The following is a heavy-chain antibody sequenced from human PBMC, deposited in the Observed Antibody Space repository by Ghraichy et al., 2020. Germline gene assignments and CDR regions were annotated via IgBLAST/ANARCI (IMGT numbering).Heavy chain of an antibody. J-gene: IGHJ5*02. CDR1: GGSISSYSDY. Sequence: SETLSLTCTVSGGSISSYSDYWGWLRQPPGKGPEWIGSIYNSVRTHYNPSLKSRVTISIDTSKDQFSLRLTSVTAADTAIYYCARNKTGNLSGWFDPWGQGSLVIVSS. CDR3: ARNKTGNLSGWFDP. D-gene: IGHD1-14*01. CDR2: IYNSVRT. V-gene: IGHV4-39*01.